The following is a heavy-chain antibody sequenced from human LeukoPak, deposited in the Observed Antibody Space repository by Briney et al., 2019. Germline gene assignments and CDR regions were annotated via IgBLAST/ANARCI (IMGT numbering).Heavy chain of an antibody. Sequence: PGGSLRLSCVTSGFTFSDYAMNWVRQTPGKGLEWISSLGVRGDIFYADSVKGRFTISRDTSNNAAHLQMNSLRPDDTAIYYCAKRGPGPVAGSYDYWGQGTLVTVSS. CDR3: AKRGPGPVAGSYDY. V-gene: IGHV3-23*01. D-gene: IGHD6-19*01. CDR1: GFTFSDYA. J-gene: IGHJ4*02. CDR2: LGVRGDI.